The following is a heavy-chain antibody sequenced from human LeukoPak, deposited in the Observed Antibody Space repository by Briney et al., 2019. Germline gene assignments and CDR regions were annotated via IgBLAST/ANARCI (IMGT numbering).Heavy chain of an antibody. CDR2: IFPGDSDT. CDR1: GYIFTSHW. V-gene: IGHV5-51*01. CDR3: ARLPGSGHATNFDY. Sequence: HGESLKISCKVSGYIFTSHWIAWVRQMPGKGLEWMGIIFPGDSDTRYSPSFQGQVTISADKSISTAYLQWSSLKASDTATYYCARLPGSGHATNFDYWGQGTLVTVSS. D-gene: IGHD5-12*01. J-gene: IGHJ4*02.